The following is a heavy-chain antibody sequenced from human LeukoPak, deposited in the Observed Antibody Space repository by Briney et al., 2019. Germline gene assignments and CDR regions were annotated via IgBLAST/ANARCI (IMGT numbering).Heavy chain of an antibody. CDR3: ARGLNWFDP. CDR1: GDSISYYY. CDR2: IYYNGST. J-gene: IGHJ5*02. Sequence: TETLSLTCTVSGDSISYYYWNWIRQPPGQGLEWIGYIYYNGSTNYNPSLKSRVTISVDTSKNQFSLKVSAVTAADTAVYYCARGLNWFDPWGQGTLLTVSS. V-gene: IGHV4-59*01.